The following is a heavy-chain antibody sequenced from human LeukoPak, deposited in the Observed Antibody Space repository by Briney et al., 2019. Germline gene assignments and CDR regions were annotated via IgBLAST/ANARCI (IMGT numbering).Heavy chain of an antibody. V-gene: IGHV4-59*08. J-gene: IGHJ6*02. Sequence: PSETLSLTCTVSGGSISSYYWSWIRQPPGKGLEWIGYIYYSGSTNYNPSLKSRVTISVDTSKNQFSLKLSSVTAADTAVYYCASALGGDYYYYGMDAWGQGTTVTVSS. D-gene: IGHD3-10*01. CDR2: IYYSGST. CDR1: GGSISSYY. CDR3: ASALGGDYYYYGMDA.